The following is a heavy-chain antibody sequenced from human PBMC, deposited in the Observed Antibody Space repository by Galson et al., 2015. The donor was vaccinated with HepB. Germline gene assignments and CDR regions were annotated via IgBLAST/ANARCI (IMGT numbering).Heavy chain of an antibody. D-gene: IGHD6-6*01. CDR2: ISAYNGNT. J-gene: IGHJ6*02. Sequence: SVKVSCKASGYTFTSYGISWVRQAPGQGLEWMGWISAYNGNTNYAQKLQGRVTMTTDTSTSTAYMELRSLRSDDTAVYYCARSEYSSSSTLKGGYYYYGMDVWGQGTTVTVSS. CDR3: ARSEYSSSSTLKGGYYYYGMDV. CDR1: GYTFTSYG. V-gene: IGHV1-18*04.